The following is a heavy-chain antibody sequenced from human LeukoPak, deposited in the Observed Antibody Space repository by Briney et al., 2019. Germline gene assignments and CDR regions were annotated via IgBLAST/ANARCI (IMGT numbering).Heavy chain of an antibody. D-gene: IGHD2-2*01. Sequence: PGGSLRLSCAASGFTFSSYGMSWVRQAPGKGLEWVSAISGSGGSTYYADSVKGRFTISRDNSKNTLYLQMNSLRAEDTAMYYCARDLAIVVVPGSMDYFFYMDVWGKGTTVIVSS. CDR1: GFTFSSYG. CDR2: ISGSGGST. J-gene: IGHJ6*03. V-gene: IGHV3-23*01. CDR3: ARDLAIVVVPGSMDYFFYMDV.